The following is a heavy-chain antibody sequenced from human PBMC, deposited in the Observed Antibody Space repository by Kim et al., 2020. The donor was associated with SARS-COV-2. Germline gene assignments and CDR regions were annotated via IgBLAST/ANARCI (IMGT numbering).Heavy chain of an antibody. D-gene: IGHD5-12*01. V-gene: IGHV4-39*01. Sequence: SETLSLTCTVSGGSISSSSYYWGWIRQPPGKGLEWIGSIYYSGSTYYNPSLKSRVTISVDTSKNQFSLKLSSVTAADTAVYYCARPPGGRDGYNWGYFQHWGQGTLVTVSS. CDR1: GGSISSSSYY. J-gene: IGHJ1*01. CDR3: ARPPGGRDGYNWGYFQH. CDR2: IYYSGST.